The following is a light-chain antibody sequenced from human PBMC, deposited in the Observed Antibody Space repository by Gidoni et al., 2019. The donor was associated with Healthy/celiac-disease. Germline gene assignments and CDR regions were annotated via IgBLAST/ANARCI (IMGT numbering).Light chain of an antibody. V-gene: IGLV2-23*01. J-gene: IGLJ1*01. CDR1: SSDVGSYNL. CDR3: CSYAGSSTLEV. Sequence: QSALPQPASVSGSPGQSITISCTGTSSDVGSYNLVSWYQQHPGKAPKLMIYEGSKRPSGVSNRFSGSKYGNTASLTISGLQAEDEADYYCCSYAGSSTLEVFGTGTKVTVL. CDR2: EGS.